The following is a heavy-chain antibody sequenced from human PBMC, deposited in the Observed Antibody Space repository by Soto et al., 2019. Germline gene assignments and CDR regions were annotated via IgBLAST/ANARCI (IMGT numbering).Heavy chain of an antibody. Sequence: QVQLVQSGAAVKKPGSSVKVSCKASGGTFSSYTISWVRQAPGQGLEWMGRIIPILGIANYAKKFQGRVTITADKSTSTAYMELSSMRSEDTAVDYCAREWRSTGSIWLYYMDVWGKGTTVTVSS. CDR1: GGTFSSYT. V-gene: IGHV1-69*08. D-gene: IGHD2-2*01. CDR3: AREWRSTGSIWLYYMDV. J-gene: IGHJ6*03. CDR2: IIPILGIA.